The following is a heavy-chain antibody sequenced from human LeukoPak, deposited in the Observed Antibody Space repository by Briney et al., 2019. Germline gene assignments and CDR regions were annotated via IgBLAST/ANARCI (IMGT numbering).Heavy chain of an antibody. V-gene: IGHV4-59*11. J-gene: IGHJ4*02. CDR1: GGSLSTHH. D-gene: IGHD3-22*01. Sequence: PSETLSLTCVVSGGSLSTHHWSWIRQSPGRGLEWIGYISDSGSTDYNPSLKSRVTISVDTSKNQFSLMLSSVTAADTAVYYCARGYDSSAYYPFNYWGQGTLVTVSS. CDR3: ARGYDSSAYYPFNY. CDR2: ISDSGST.